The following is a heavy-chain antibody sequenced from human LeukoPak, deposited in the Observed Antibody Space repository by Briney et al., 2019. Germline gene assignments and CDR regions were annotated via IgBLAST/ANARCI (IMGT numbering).Heavy chain of an antibody. CDR3: AKDLLRDRWFGES. D-gene: IGHD3-10*01. CDR2: IRYERNSK. J-gene: IGHJ5*02. V-gene: IGHV3-30*02. Sequence: GGSLRLSCAASGFIFSNYGMHWVRQAPDKGLEWVAFIRYERNSKYYADSVKGRFTISRDNSKNTLYLQMDSLRPEDTAVYYCAKDLLRDRWFGESWGQGTLVTVSS. CDR1: GFIFSNYG.